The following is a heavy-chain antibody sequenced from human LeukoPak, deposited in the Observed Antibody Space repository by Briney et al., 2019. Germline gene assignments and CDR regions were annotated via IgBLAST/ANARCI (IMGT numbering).Heavy chain of an antibody. CDR1: GFTFSSYA. Sequence: PGGSLRLSCAASGFTFSSYAMHWVRQAPGKGLEWVAVISYDGSNKYYADSVKGRFTISRDNSKNTLYLQMNSLRAEDTAVYYCAREWAPIVVVPYYYYYGMDVWGQGTTVTVSS. CDR2: ISYDGSNK. J-gene: IGHJ6*02. D-gene: IGHD3-22*01. CDR3: AREWAPIVVVPYYYYYGMDV. V-gene: IGHV3-30-3*01.